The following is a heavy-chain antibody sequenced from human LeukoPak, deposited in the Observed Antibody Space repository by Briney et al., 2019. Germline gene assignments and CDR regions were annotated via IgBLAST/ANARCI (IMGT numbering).Heavy chain of an antibody. V-gene: IGHV3-13*01. Sequence: GGSLRLSCAASGFTFSDYDMHWVRQATGKGLEWDSAIGTAGDTCYTGSVKGRFTISRENAKNSLYLQMNSLRAGDTAVYYCARVAKERVGGVYYFDYWGQGTLVTVSS. D-gene: IGHD1-1*01. CDR1: GFTFSDYD. CDR3: ARVAKERVGGVYYFDY. CDR2: IGTAGDT. J-gene: IGHJ4*02.